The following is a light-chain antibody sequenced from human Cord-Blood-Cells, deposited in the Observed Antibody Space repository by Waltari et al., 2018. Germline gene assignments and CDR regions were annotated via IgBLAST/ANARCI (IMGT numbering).Light chain of an antibody. CDR3: QQYGSSPIT. V-gene: IGKV3-20*01. J-gene: IGKJ5*01. CDR2: GAA. CDR1: QSVSSSY. Sequence: EIVLTQSPGTLSLSPGERATLSCRASQSVSSSYLAWYQQKPGQAPRLLSYGAASRATGIPDRFSGSGSGTDFTLTIIRLEPEDFAVYYCQQYGSSPITFGQGTRLEIK.